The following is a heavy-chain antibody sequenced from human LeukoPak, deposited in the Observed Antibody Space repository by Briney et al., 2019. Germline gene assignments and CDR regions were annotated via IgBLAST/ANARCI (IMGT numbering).Heavy chain of an antibody. CDR3: ARQAIRGVNSWFDP. Sequence: GGSLRLSCAASGFNFSVSSMHWVRQAPGKGLEWVAVMSFDGTTKLYAHSLKGRLTISRDNSQNTVYLQMRSLRPEDTAVYFCARQAIRGVNSWFDPWGQGTLVTVSS. D-gene: IGHD3-10*01. J-gene: IGHJ5*02. CDR1: GFNFSVSS. V-gene: IGHV3-30*04. CDR2: MSFDGTTK.